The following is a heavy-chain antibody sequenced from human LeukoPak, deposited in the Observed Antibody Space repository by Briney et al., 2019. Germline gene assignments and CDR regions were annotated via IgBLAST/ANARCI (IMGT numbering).Heavy chain of an antibody. Sequence: GGSLRLSCAASGFTFNSYWMTWVRQAPGRGLEWVAIINQDGSEKYYVDSVKGRFTLSRDNAKNSLYLQMNSLRAEDTAVYYCARGRDYDSTTYWGDYYMDVWGKGTTVTVSS. D-gene: IGHD2/OR15-2a*01. V-gene: IGHV3-7*01. J-gene: IGHJ6*03. CDR1: GFTFNSYW. CDR3: ARGRDYDSTTYWGDYYMDV. CDR2: INQDGSEK.